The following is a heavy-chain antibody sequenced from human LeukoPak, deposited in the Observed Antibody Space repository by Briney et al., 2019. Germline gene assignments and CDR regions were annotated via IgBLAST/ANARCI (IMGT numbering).Heavy chain of an antibody. V-gene: IGHV4-39*07. Sequence: SETLSLTCTVSGGSIGSSSYYWGWIRQPPGKGLEWIGRIYTSGSTNYNPSLKSRVTMSVDTSKNQFSLKLSSVTAADTAVYYCAREPLTYYYDSSGYFDNWFDPWGQGTLVTVSS. CDR2: IYTSGST. J-gene: IGHJ5*02. CDR3: AREPLTYYYDSSGYFDNWFDP. D-gene: IGHD3-22*01. CDR1: GGSIGSSSYY.